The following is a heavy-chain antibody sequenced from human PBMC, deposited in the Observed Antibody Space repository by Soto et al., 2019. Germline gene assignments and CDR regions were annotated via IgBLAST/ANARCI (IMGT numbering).Heavy chain of an antibody. Sequence: ASVKVSCKASGYTFTSYGLHWVRRAPGQRLEWMGWINTGNGDTKNSQKFQGRVTITRDRSANTAYMELSSLRSEDTAMYYCARLRYFDWSLDYWGQGTLVT. CDR1: GYTFTSYG. J-gene: IGHJ4*02. D-gene: IGHD3-9*01. V-gene: IGHV1-3*04. CDR2: INTGNGDT. CDR3: ARLRYFDWSLDY.